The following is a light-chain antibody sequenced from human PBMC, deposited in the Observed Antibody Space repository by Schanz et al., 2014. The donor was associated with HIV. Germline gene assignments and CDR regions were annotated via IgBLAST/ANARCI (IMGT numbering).Light chain of an antibody. CDR2: EVS. CDR3: ASYTTSHTFV. Sequence: SALTQPPSASGSPGQSVNISCTGTSSDVGGYYYVSWYQQHPGKAPKLMIYEVSKRPSGVPDRFSGSKSGNTAYLTISALQAEDEADYYCASYTTSHTFVFGTGTKLTVL. V-gene: IGLV2-8*01. CDR1: SSDVGGYYY. J-gene: IGLJ1*01.